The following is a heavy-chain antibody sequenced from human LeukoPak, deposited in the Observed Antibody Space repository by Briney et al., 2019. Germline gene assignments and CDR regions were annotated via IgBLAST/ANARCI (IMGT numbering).Heavy chain of an antibody. D-gene: IGHD1-26*01. CDR2: IYHSGST. CDR3: ARAVGATPYDY. V-gene: IGHV4-38-2*02. J-gene: IGHJ4*02. Sequence: PSETLSLTCTVSGYSISSGYYWGWIRQPPGKGLEWIGSIYHSGSTYYNPSLKSRVTISVDTSKSQFSLKLSSVTAADTAVYYCARAVGATPYDYWGQGTLVTVSS. CDR1: GYSISSGYY.